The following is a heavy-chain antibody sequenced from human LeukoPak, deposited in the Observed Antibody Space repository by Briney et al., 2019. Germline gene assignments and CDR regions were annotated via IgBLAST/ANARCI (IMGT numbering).Heavy chain of an antibody. J-gene: IGHJ4*02. V-gene: IGHV3-73*01. CDR1: GFTFSGSA. Sequence: PGGSLRLSCAASGFTFSGSAMHWVRQASGKGLEWVGRIRSKANSYATAYAASVKGRFTISRDDSKNTAYLQMNSLKTEDTAVYYCTTGVLRYFDWFDYWGQGTLVTVSS. CDR3: TTGVLRYFDWFDY. CDR2: IRSKANSYAT. D-gene: IGHD3-9*01.